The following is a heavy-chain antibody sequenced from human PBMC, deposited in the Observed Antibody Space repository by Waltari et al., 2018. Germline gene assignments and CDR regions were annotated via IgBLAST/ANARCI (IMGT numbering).Heavy chain of an antibody. Sequence: QVQLVQSGAEVKKPGASVKVYCKASGYTFTGYYMHWVRQATGQGLEWIGLINPNSGGTNYAQNFHGSVTMTRDTSISTAYMELSRLRSDDPAVYYCAGETITMLVVAQGSFDSWGQGTLVTVSS. CDR3: AGETITMLVVAQGSFDS. D-gene: IGHD3-22*01. J-gene: IGHJ4*02. CDR1: GYTFTGYY. V-gene: IGHV1-2*02. CDR2: INPNSGGT.